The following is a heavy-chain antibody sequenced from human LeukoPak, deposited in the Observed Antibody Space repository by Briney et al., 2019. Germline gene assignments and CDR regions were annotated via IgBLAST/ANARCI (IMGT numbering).Heavy chain of an antibody. J-gene: IGHJ4*02. V-gene: IGHV1-69*13. CDR2: IIPIFGTA. CDR3: ARGVEVESSSPTIFDY. Sequence: GASVKVSCKASGGTFSSYAISWVRQAPGQGLEWMGGIIPIFGTANYAQKFQGRVTITADESTSTAYMELSSLRSEDTAVYYCARGVEVESSSPTIFDYRGQGTLVTVSS. D-gene: IGHD5/OR15-5a*01. CDR1: GGTFSSYA.